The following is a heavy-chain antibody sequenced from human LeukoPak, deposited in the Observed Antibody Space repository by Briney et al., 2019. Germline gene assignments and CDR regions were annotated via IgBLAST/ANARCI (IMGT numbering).Heavy chain of an antibody. J-gene: IGHJ4*02. CDR3: SREVNGGPGDY. V-gene: IGHV3-7*01. CDR1: GFTFGDYA. Sequence: HAGGSLRLSCTASGFTFGDYAMSWVRQAPGKGLEWVANIQRDGSDKYYVDSVKGRFTISRDNAKNSLYLQMNSLRAEDTAVYYCSREVNGGPGDYWGQGTLVTVSS. D-gene: IGHD2-8*01. CDR2: IQRDGSDK.